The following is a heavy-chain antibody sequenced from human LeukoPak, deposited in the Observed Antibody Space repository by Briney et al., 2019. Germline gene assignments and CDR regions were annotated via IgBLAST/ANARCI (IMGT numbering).Heavy chain of an antibody. CDR2: ISSSSSYI. D-gene: IGHD3-22*01. Sequence: GGSLRLSCAASGFTFSSYSMSWVRQAPGKGLEWVSSISSSSSYIYYADSVKGRFTISRDNAKNSLYLQMNSLRAEDTALYYCVRDISGYYFDYWGQGTLVTVSS. CDR3: VRDISGYYFDY. CDR1: GFTFSSYS. J-gene: IGHJ4*02. V-gene: IGHV3-21*04.